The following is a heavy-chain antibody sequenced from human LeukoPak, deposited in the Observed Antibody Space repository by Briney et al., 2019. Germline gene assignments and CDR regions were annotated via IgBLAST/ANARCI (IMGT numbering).Heavy chain of an antibody. CDR3: ARAPVIGIVGLYYYYYMDV. V-gene: IGHV4-30-4*08. Sequence: PSETLSITCTVSGGSISSGDYYWSWIRQPPGKGLEWIGYIYYSGSTYYNPSLKSRVTISVDTSKNQFSLKLSSVTAADTAVYYCARAPVIGIVGLYYYYYMDVWGKGTTVTVSS. CDR1: GGSISSGDYY. CDR2: IYYSGST. D-gene: IGHD1-26*01. J-gene: IGHJ6*03.